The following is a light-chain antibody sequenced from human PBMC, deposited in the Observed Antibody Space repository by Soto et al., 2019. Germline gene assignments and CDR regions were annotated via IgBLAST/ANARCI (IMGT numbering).Light chain of an antibody. CDR3: SSWTTSDRTRA. CDR1: SSDVGGYNY. J-gene: IGLJ1*01. V-gene: IGLV2-14*01. CDR2: EVN. Sequence: QSVLTQPASVSGSPGQSITISCTGTSSDVGGYNYVSWYQQHPGKAPKLIIYEVNNRPSGVSDRFSASKSGNTASLTISGLQTEDEAEYYCSSWTTSDRTRAFGTGTKVTVL.